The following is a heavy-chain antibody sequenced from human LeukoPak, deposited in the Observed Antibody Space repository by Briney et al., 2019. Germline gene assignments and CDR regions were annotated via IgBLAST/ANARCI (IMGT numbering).Heavy chain of an antibody. J-gene: IGHJ4*02. Sequence: GSLRLSCAASGLTFSNAWMKWVRQAPGKGLEWVGRIKTKTDGGTTDYAAPVKGRFTISRDDSENTLYLQMNSLKTEDTAVYYCTTDFYDSSGYRNWGQGTLVTVSS. CDR2: IKTKTDGGTT. D-gene: IGHD3-22*01. CDR3: TTDFYDSSGYRN. CDR1: GLTFSNAW. V-gene: IGHV3-15*01.